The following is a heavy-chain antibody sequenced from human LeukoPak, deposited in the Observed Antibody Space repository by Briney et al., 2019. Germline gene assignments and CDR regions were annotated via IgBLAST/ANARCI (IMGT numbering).Heavy chain of an antibody. J-gene: IGHJ3*02. D-gene: IGHD3-22*01. CDR2: IYPGDSDT. CDR1: GYSFTSYW. V-gene: IGHV5-51*07. Sequence: GESLKISCKGSGYSFTSYWIGWVHQMPGKGLEWMGIIYPGDSDTRYSPSFQGQVTISADKSISTAYLQWSSLKASDTAMYYCARQSYYDSSAPGAFDIWGQGTMVTVSS. CDR3: ARQSYYDSSAPGAFDI.